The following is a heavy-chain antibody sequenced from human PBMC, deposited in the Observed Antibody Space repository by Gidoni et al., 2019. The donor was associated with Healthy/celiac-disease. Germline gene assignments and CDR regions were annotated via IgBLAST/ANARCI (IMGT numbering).Heavy chain of an antibody. D-gene: IGHD2-15*01. CDR3: ARGLPAIVVVGYFDL. CDR2: IHHSGST. V-gene: IGHV4-34*01. Sequence: CAVYARSFSCYYWSWLRQPPGKGLGWIGEIHHSGSTNDNTSLKSRVTISVDTSKNQFSLKLSSVTAADTAVYYCARGLPAIVVVGYFDLWGRGTLVTVSS. J-gene: IGHJ2*01. CDR1: ARSFSCYY.